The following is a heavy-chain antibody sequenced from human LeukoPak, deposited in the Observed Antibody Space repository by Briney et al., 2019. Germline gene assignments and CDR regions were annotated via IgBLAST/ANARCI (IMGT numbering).Heavy chain of an antibody. D-gene: IGHD6-19*01. V-gene: IGHV4-59*01. CDR2: IYYSGST. CDR1: GGSISSYY. CDR3: ARDSVAGRSYYYYYGMDV. J-gene: IGHJ6*02. Sequence: SETLSLTCTVSGGSISSYYWSWIRQPPGKGLEWIGYIYYSGSTNYNPSLKSRVTISVDTSKNQFSLKLSSATAADTAVYYCARDSVAGRSYYYYYGMDVWGQGTTVTVSS.